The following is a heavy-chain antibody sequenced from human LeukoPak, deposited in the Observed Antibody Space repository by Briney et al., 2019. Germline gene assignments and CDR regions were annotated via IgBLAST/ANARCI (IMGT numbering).Heavy chain of an antibody. J-gene: IGHJ3*02. D-gene: IGHD2-21*02. Sequence: GGSLRLSCVASGFTFSSYGMHWVRQAPGKGLEWVAVISYVGSNNYYADSVKGRFTISRDNSKNTLYLRMNSLRAEDTAVYYCAKSTLAYCGGDCYSAAFDIWGQGTMVTVSS. CDR1: GFTFSSYG. V-gene: IGHV3-30*18. CDR2: ISYVGSNN. CDR3: AKSTLAYCGGDCYSAAFDI.